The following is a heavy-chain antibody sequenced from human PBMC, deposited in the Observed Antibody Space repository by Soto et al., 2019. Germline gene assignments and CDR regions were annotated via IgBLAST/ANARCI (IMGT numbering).Heavy chain of an antibody. D-gene: IGHD3-22*01. CDR1: GFTFSSYA. CDR3: PKDPYDRLGMAFDI. J-gene: IGHJ3*02. Sequence: GGSLRLSCAASGFTFSSYAMSWVRQAPGKGLEWVSAISGSVGSTYYADSVKGRFTISRDNSKNKLYLQMNSLRAEDTAVYYCPKDPYDRLGMAFDIWGQGTMVTVPS. CDR2: ISGSVGST. V-gene: IGHV3-23*01.